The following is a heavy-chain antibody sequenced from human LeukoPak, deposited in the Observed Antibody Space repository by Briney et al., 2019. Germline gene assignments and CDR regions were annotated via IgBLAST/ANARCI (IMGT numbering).Heavy chain of an antibody. V-gene: IGHV4-34*01. Sequence: PSETLSLTCAVYGGSFSGYYWSWIRQPPGKGLEWIGEINHSGSTNYNPSLKSRVTISVDTSKNQFSLKLSSVTAADTAVYYCARRQGGSGSYAYWGQGTLVTVSS. CDR1: GGSFSGYY. D-gene: IGHD1-26*01. J-gene: IGHJ4*02. CDR2: INHSGST. CDR3: ARRQGGSGSYAY.